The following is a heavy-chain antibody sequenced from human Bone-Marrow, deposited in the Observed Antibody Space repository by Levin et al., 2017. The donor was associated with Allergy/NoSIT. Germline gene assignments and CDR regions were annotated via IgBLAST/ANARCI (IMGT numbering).Heavy chain of an antibody. CDR3: ARYYCSGGICHHFDY. Sequence: SETLSLTCSVSGGSISSHYWSWIRQPPGKGLEWIGYIYYTGSTTYNPSLKSRVTMSVDTSKNQFSLKLTSVTAADTAVYFCARYYCSGGICHHFDYWGQGTLVTVSS. CDR2: IYYTGST. V-gene: IGHV4-59*11. CDR1: GGSISSHY. J-gene: IGHJ4*02. D-gene: IGHD2-15*01.